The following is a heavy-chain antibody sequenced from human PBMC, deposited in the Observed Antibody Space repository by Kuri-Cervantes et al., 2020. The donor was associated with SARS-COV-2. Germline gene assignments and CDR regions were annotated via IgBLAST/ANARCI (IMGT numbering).Heavy chain of an antibody. CDR2: MNPNSGNT. J-gene: IGHJ6*03. D-gene: IGHD2-2*01. CDR3: ASRSSQNYYYYYYMDV. Sequence: ASVKVSCKASGYTFTSYDINWVRQATGQGLEWMGWMNPNSGNTGYAQKLQGRVTMTTDTSTSTAYMELRSLRSDDTAVYYCASRSSQNYYYYYYMDVWGKGTTVTVSS. V-gene: IGHV1-8*02. CDR1: GYTFTSYD.